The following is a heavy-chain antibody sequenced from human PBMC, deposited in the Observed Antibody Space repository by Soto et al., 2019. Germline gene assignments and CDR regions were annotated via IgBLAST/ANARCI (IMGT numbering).Heavy chain of an antibody. J-gene: IGHJ6*02. Sequence: SVKVSCKASGGTFSSYAITWVRQAPGQGLEWMGRIIPIFGTANYNQKFQGRVTITADESTSTAYMELSSLRSEDTAVYYCARTEDSTTISYYGMDVWGQGTTVTVSS. D-gene: IGHD6-13*01. CDR2: IIPIFGTA. V-gene: IGHV1-69*13. CDR1: GGTFSSYA. CDR3: ARTEDSTTISYYGMDV.